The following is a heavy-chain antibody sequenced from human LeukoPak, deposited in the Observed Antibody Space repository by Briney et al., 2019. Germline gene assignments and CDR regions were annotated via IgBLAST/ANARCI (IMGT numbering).Heavy chain of an antibody. Sequence: GASVKVSCKASGGTFSSYAISWVRQAPGQGLEWMGGITPIFGTANYAQKFQGRVTITTDESTSTAYMELSSLRSEDTAVYYCANQRRYYYDSSGYQLDYWGQGTLVTVSS. V-gene: IGHV1-69*05. CDR1: GGTFSSYA. CDR3: ANQRRYYYDSSGYQLDY. CDR2: ITPIFGTA. D-gene: IGHD3-22*01. J-gene: IGHJ4*02.